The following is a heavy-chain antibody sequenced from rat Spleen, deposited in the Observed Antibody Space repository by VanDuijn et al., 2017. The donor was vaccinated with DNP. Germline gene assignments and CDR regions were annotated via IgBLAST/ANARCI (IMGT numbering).Heavy chain of an antibody. Sequence: EVQLVESGGGLVQPGRSLKLSCAASGFTFSDYYMAWVRQAPTKGLELVASISTGGDNTYYRGSVKGRFTISRDNAKSTLYLQMDSLRSEDTATYYCTRGGTYYFDYWGQGVLVTVSS. V-gene: IGHV5-25*01. J-gene: IGHJ2*01. D-gene: IGHD4-3*01. CDR3: TRGGTYYFDY. CDR1: GFTFSDYY. CDR2: ISTGGDNT.